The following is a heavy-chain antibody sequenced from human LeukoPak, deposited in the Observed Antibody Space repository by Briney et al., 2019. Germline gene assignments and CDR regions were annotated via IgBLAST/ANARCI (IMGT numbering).Heavy chain of an antibody. CDR2: IRYDGSNK. J-gene: IGHJ4*02. V-gene: IGHV3-30*02. CDR3: AKDSRGDGWLVYSYLFDY. D-gene: IGHD6-19*01. Sequence: GGSLRLSCAASGFTFSSYVMHWVRQAPGKGLQGVAFIRYDGSNKYYADSVKGRCTISRENSKNTLYLQMNSFKGEDTAGDFCAKDSRGDGWLVYSYLFDYWGQGPLVTVSS. CDR1: GFTFSSYV.